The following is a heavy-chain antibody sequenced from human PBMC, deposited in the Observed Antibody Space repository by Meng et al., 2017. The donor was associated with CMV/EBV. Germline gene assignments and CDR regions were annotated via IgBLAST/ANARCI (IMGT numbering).Heavy chain of an antibody. D-gene: IGHD2-2*02. CDR3: ARDGDCSSTSCYSYDFWSGYPPRGGGMDV. Sequence: GGSLRLSCAASGFTFSSYAMHWVRQAPGKGLEWVAVISYDGSNKYYADSVKGRFTITRDNSKNTLYLQMNSRRAEDTAVYYCARDGDCSSTSCYSYDFWSGYPPRGGGMDVWGQGTTVTVSS. CDR1: GFTFSSYA. CDR2: ISYDGSNK. J-gene: IGHJ6*02. V-gene: IGHV3-30-3*01.